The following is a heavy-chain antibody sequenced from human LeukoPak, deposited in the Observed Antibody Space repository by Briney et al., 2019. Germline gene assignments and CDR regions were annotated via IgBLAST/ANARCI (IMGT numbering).Heavy chain of an antibody. CDR2: INWNGGST. V-gene: IGHV3-20*04. D-gene: IGHD6-13*01. CDR1: GFTFDDYG. Sequence: PGGSLRLSCAASGFTFDDYGMSWVRQAPGKGLEWVSGINWNGGSTGYADSVKGRFTISRDNAKNSLYLQMNSLRAEDTALYYCARGGDSSSWYPLYYYYYMDVWGKGTTVTVSS. J-gene: IGHJ6*03. CDR3: ARGGDSSSWYPLYYYYYMDV.